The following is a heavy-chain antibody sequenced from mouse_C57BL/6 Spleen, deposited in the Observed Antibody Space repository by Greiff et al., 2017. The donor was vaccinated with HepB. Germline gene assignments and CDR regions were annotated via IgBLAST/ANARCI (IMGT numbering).Heavy chain of an antibody. D-gene: IGHD1-1*01. CDR3: ARRYSYYGTPGYFDY. J-gene: IGHJ2*01. V-gene: IGHV1-26*01. CDR2: INPNNGGT. Sequence: EVQLQQSGPELVKPGASVKISCKASGYTFTDYYMNWVKQSHGKSLEWIGDINPNNGGTSYNQKFKGKATLTVDKSSSTAYMELRSLTSEDSAVYYCARRYSYYGTPGYFDYWGQGTTLTVSS. CDR1: GYTFTDYY.